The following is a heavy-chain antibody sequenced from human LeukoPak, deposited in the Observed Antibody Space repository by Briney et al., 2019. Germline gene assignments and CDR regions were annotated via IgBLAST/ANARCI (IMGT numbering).Heavy chain of an antibody. V-gene: IGHV4-38-2*01. CDR2: MYHSGST. Sequence: SETLSLTCAVSGYSIISGYYWGWIRQPPGKGLDWIASMYHSGSTYYNPSLKSRVTISVDTSKNQFSLRLSSVTAADTAVYYCAKQGPTAVTHFPAWGQGTLVTVSS. CDR3: AKQGPTAVTHFPA. J-gene: IGHJ4*02. D-gene: IGHD4-23*01. CDR1: GYSIISGYY.